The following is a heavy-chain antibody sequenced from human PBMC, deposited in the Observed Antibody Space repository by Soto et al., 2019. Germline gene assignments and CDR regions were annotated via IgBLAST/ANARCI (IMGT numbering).Heavy chain of an antibody. V-gene: IGHV3-23*01. Sequence: RSLRSACAASAFILEHFGMSWVREAPGKWLEWISSISGSGFKKYYADSVKGRFTISRDNSKSTVYLELNNLSAEDTAVYHCAKNQGVELVPLATVDWFDPWGQGSVVTVSS. J-gene: IGHJ5*02. CDR1: AFILEHFG. D-gene: IGHD1-26*01. CDR3: AKNQGVELVPLATVDWFDP. CDR2: ISGSGFKK.